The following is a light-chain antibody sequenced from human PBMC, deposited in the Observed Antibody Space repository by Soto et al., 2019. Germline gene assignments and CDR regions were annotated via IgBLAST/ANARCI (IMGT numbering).Light chain of an antibody. J-gene: IGKJ2*01. V-gene: IGKV3-20*01. CDR2: GAS. CDR1: QRVSDNY. CDR3: QQYDTSPYA. Sequence: EIVLRQSPGTLSLSPGERATLSCRASQRVSDNYLAWYQHKPGQTPRLLIYGASNRATGIPDRFTGSGSGTDFTLTISRLDPEDFAVYYCQQYDTSPYAFGQGTKLEI.